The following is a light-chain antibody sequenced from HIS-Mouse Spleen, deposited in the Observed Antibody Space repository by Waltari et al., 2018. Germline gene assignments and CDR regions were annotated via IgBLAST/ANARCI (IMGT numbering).Light chain of an antibody. CDR3: SSYAGSNNFDVV. Sequence: QSALPQPPSAPGSPGQSLTISCTRTSRDVVGYNYVPWYQQHPGKAPKLMIYEVSKRPSGVPDRFSGSKSGNTASLTVSGLQAEDEADYYCSSYAGSNNFDVVFGGGTKLTVL. V-gene: IGLV2-8*01. J-gene: IGLJ2*01. CDR1: SRDVVGYNY. CDR2: EVS.